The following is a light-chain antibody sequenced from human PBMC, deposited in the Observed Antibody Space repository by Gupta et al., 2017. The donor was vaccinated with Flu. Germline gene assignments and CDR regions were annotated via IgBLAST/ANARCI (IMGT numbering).Light chain of an antibody. V-gene: IGLV3-1*01. CDR3: QAWDSTTGV. CDR1: NLGDKY. J-gene: IGLJ1*01. Sequence: SYELTQPPSVSVSPVQTASITCSGDNLGDKYACWYQQKPGQSPVLVIYKDTKRPSGIPERFSGSNSGNTATLTISGTQAMDEADYYCQAWDSTTGVFGTGTKVTVL. CDR2: KDT.